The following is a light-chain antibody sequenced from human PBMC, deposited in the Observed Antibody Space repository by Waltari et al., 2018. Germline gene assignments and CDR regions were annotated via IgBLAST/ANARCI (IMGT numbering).Light chain of an antibody. Sequence: SYVLTQPPSESVAPGEAARITCGGDRIGSKSVHWYQQKPGQAPTLVIYSDSDRPAGVPGGCSGYNSGNTATLTTTRGEAGDEAEYYCQVWDGATDQVVFGGGTELTVL. CDR1: RIGSKS. CDR3: QVWDGATDQVV. J-gene: IGLJ2*01. V-gene: IGLV3-21*04. CDR2: SDS.